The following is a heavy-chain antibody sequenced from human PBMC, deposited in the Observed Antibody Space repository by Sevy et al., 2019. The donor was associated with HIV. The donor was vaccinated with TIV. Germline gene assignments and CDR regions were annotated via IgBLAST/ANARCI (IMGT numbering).Heavy chain of an antibody. CDR3: VKDGGVRGVMRSAAFDI. J-gene: IGHJ3*02. CDR2: ISSNGGST. D-gene: IGHD3-10*01. Sequence: GGSLRLSCSASGFTFSSYAMHWVRQAPGKGLEYVSAISSNGGSTYYADSVKGRFTISRDNSKNMLYLQMSSLRAEDTAVYYCVKDGGVRGVMRSAAFDIWGQGTMVTVSS. CDR1: GFTFSSYA. V-gene: IGHV3-64D*06.